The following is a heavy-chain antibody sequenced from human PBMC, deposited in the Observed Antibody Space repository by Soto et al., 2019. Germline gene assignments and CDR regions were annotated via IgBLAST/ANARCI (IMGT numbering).Heavy chain of an antibody. CDR3: VRGRGSARSDYFDY. CDR2: IYWDDDK. J-gene: IGHJ4*02. Sequence: QITLKESGLTLVKPTQTLTLTCTFSGFSLSTSGVGVGWIRQPPEKALEWLALIYWDDDKRYSPSLKKRLTITKATSRNQVVLTMTNMNPVDTATYYCVRGRGSARSDYFDYWGQGTLVTVS. CDR1: GFSLSTSGVG. D-gene: IGHD3-10*01. V-gene: IGHV2-5*02.